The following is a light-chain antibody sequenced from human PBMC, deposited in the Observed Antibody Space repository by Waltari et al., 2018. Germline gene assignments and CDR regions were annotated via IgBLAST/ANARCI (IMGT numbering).Light chain of an antibody. J-gene: IGLJ1*01. V-gene: IGLV2-23*02. Sequence: QSALTQFASVSGSPGQSITISCTGTSSDVGGYNLVSWYQQHPGRAPKLIIYDVTKRPSAVSNRFSGSKSGNTASRTSSGLQAEDEADYYCCSFSGSISVFTVFGTGTTVTVL. CDR1: SSDVGGYNL. CDR3: CSFSGSISVFTV. CDR2: DVT.